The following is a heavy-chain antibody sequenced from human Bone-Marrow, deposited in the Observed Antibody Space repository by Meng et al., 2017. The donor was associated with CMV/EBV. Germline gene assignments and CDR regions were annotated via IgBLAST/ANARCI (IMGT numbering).Heavy chain of an antibody. CDR3: ASPGGSLYYYGMDV. CDR2: IIPIFGTA. J-gene: IGHJ6*01. CDR1: GGTFSSYA. V-gene: IGHV1-69*05. D-gene: IGHD3-16*01. Sequence: SVKVSCKASGGTFSSYAISWVRQAPGQGLEWMGGIIPIFGTANYAQKFQGRVTITTDESTSTAYMELSSLRSEDTAVYYCASPGGSLYYYGMDVWRQGNTVNVAS.